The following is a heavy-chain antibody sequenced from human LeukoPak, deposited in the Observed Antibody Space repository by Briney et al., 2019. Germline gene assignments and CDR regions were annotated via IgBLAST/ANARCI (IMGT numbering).Heavy chain of an antibody. CDR1: GFIFSSFG. Sequence: PGGSLRLSCAASGFIFSSFGMHWVRQAPGKGLEWVAFIQDDESNKFYADSVKGRFTISRDNSKNTLFLQMNSLRPEDTALYYCAEQMVERPHYYYMDVWGKGTTVTVSS. D-gene: IGHD2-15*01. J-gene: IGHJ6*03. CDR2: IQDDESNK. CDR3: AEQMVERPHYYYMDV. V-gene: IGHV3-30*02.